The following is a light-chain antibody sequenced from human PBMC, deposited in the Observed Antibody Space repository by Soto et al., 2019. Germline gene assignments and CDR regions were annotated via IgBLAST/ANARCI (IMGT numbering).Light chain of an antibody. CDR3: HQRSNWPPDT. CDR2: GAS. V-gene: IGKV3-11*01. CDR1: QSVGND. J-gene: IGKJ5*01. Sequence: EIVMTQSPATLSVSPGERATLSCRASQSVGNDLAWYQQKPGQAPRLLIYGASNRATGVPARFSGSGSGTDFTLTISSLEPEDFAVYYCHQRSNWPPDTFGQGARLEIK.